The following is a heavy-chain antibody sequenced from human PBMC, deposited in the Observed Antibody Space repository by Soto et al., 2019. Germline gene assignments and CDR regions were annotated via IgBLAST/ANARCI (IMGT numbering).Heavy chain of an antibody. CDR1: GGSISSGCYY. V-gene: IGHV4-31*01. Sequence: QVQLQESGPGLVKPSQTLSLTCTVSGGSISSGCYYWSWIRQHPVKGLEWIGYIYYSGSTYYNPSLKSEVTISVDTSQNQIPLNLSSVPAAATAVYYWAREGSWHCFDPWGRGLRVTVSS. J-gene: IGHJ5*02. CDR2: IYYSGST. CDR3: AREGSWHCFDP.